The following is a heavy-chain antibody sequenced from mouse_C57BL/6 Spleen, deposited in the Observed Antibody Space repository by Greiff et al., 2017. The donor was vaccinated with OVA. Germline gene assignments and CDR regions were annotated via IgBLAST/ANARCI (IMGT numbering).Heavy chain of an antibody. CDR3: ARHEEPLDSSGYWFAY. J-gene: IGHJ3*01. V-gene: IGHV1-62-2*01. CDR1: GYTFTEYT. Sequence: QVQLKESGAELVKPGASVKLSCKASGYTFTEYTIHWVKQRSGQGLEWIGWFYPGSGSIKYNKKFKDKATLTADKSSSTVYMELSRLTSEDSAVYFCARHEEPLDSSGYWFAYWGQGTLVTVSA. D-gene: IGHD3-2*02. CDR2: FYPGSGSI.